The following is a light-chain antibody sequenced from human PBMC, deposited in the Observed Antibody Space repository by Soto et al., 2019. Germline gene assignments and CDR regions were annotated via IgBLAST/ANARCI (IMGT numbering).Light chain of an antibody. CDR1: RSVIDTYNNKNC. V-gene: IGKV4-1*01. CDR3: QQFSSNLFT. CDR2: WAS. Sequence: DIVMTQSPDSLAVSLGERATINCKSSRSVIDTYNNKNCLAWFQQKPGQPPKLLIYWASTRASGVPDRFTGRGSGTDFTLTISSLQAEDVAVYYCQQFSSNLFTFGPGTKVTIK. J-gene: IGKJ3*01.